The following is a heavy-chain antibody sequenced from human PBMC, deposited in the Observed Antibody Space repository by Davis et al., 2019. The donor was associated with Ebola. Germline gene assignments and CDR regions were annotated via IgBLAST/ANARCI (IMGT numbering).Heavy chain of an antibody. CDR2: INPHSGDT. Sequence: ASVKVSCKASGYIFTGYYFHWLRQAPGQAPEWMGWINPHSGDTKYAQKFQGTISVTRDTSISTAYMEVFSLRSDDTAVYYCARGRVGRSSSWGYFDIWGQGALVIVSS. J-gene: IGHJ4*02. V-gene: IGHV1-2*02. CDR3: ARGRVGRSSSWGYFDI. CDR1: GYIFTGYY. D-gene: IGHD3-10*01.